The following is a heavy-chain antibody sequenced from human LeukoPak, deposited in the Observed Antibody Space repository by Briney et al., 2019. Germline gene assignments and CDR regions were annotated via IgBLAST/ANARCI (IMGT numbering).Heavy chain of an antibody. D-gene: IGHD3-22*01. CDR1: GGSFSTYY. V-gene: IGHV4-59*08. CDR3: ARYDSSGYSPDAFDI. Sequence: SETLSLTCTVSGGSFSTYYWSWFRQPPEKGLEWIGYIYYSGSTNYNPSLKSRVTISVDTSKNQFSLKLSSVTAADTAVYYCARYDSSGYSPDAFDIWGQGTLVTVSS. J-gene: IGHJ3*02. CDR2: IYYSGST.